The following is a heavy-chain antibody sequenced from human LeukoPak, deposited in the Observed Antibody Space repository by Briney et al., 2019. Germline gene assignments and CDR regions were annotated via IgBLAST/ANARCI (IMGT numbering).Heavy chain of an antibody. Sequence: PSGTLSLTCGLSSGSITRTNSWSWVRQPPGQGLEWIGEISLSGLTNYNPSLKSRVTMALDKSKNHLSLNLTSVTAADTDVYYCSRENGALSPFLYWVQGTLVTVPS. J-gene: IGHJ4*02. CDR3: SRENGALSPFLY. CDR1: SGSITRTNS. CDR2: ISLSGLT. D-gene: IGHD2-8*01. V-gene: IGHV4-4*02.